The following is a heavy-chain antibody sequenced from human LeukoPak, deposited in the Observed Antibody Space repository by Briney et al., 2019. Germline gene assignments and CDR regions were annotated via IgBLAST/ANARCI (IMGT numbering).Heavy chain of an antibody. J-gene: IGHJ3*02. CDR1: GFTFSSYA. CDR2: ISGSGGST. V-gene: IGHV3-23*01. Sequence: GGSLRLSCAASGFTFSSYAMRWARQAPGRGLEWGSAISGSGGSTYYADSVKGRFTISRDNAKNTLYLQMNSLRAEDTAVYYCAREQGAYYYDSSGYYNDAFDIWGQGTMVTVSS. CDR3: AREQGAYYYDSSGYYNDAFDI. D-gene: IGHD3-22*01.